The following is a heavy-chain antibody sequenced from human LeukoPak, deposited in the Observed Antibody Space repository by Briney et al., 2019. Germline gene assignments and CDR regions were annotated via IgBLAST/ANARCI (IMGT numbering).Heavy chain of an antibody. Sequence: SETLSLTCVVSGDSISSYFWSWIRQPPGKGLEWIGYFYYSETTNYNPSLKSRVTISLDTSKKRLSLKLRSVTAADTAVYYCARSYSSSRGWFDPWGQGTLVTVSS. J-gene: IGHJ5*02. CDR2: FYYSETT. D-gene: IGHD6-13*01. V-gene: IGHV4-59*01. CDR1: GDSISSYF. CDR3: ARSYSSSRGWFDP.